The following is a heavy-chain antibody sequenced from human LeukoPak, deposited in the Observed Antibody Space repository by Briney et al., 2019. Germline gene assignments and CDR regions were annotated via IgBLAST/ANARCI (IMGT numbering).Heavy chain of an antibody. D-gene: IGHD3-3*01. CDR2: VNHSGST. V-gene: IGHV4-34*01. CDR3: ARGGNIWSGLLGRNWFGP. Sequence: TSETLSLTCAVYGGSFRGYYWSWIRQPPGTGLEWIGEVNHSGSTNYNPSLKSRVTISEDTSKNQFSLKLSSVTAADTAVYYCARGGNIWSGLLGRNWFGPWGQGTLVTVSS. J-gene: IGHJ5*02. CDR1: GGSFRGYY.